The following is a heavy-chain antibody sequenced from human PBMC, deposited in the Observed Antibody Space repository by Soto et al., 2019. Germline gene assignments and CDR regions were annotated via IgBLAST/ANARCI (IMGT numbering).Heavy chain of an antibody. CDR2: ISSSSSYV. CDR1: GFTFSSYS. CDR3: ARDGYPPTYPRDY. Sequence: PGGSLRLSCAASGFTFSSYSMNWVRQAPGKGLEWVSSISSSSSYVYYADSVKGRFTISRDNAKNSLYLQMNSLRAEDTAVYYCARDGYPPTYPRDYWGQGTLVTVSS. D-gene: IGHD5-12*01. J-gene: IGHJ4*02. V-gene: IGHV3-21*01.